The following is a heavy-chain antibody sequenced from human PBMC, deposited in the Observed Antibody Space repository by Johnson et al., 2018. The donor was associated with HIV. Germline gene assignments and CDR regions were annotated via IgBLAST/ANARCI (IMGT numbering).Heavy chain of an antibody. CDR1: GFTFSSYA. CDR2: IYSGGST. V-gene: IGHV3-NL1*01. CDR3: AILPRGDSREGFNI. J-gene: IGHJ3*02. D-gene: IGHD5-18*01. Sequence: QVQLVESGGGVVQPGRSLRLSCAASGFTFSSYAMHWVRQAPGKGLAWVSVIYSGGSTYYADSVKGRFTISRDNSKNTLYLQMNCLRADDTAVYYCAILPRGDSREGFNIWGQGTMVTVSS.